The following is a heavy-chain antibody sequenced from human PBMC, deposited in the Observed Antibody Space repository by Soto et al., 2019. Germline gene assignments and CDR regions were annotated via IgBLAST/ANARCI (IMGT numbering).Heavy chain of an antibody. J-gene: IGHJ5*02. CDR3: ARNGSDSGWFFFDP. D-gene: IGHD6-19*01. V-gene: IGHV4-59*01. Sequence: PSETLSLTCSLSGGAIGGYYWSWVRQPPGKALEWIGYVSYSGSTDYHPSLKSRVSISIDTSKNQFSLKMISVTAADTAVYYRARNGSDSGWFFFDPWGQGALVTV. CDR2: VSYSGST. CDR1: GGAIGGYY.